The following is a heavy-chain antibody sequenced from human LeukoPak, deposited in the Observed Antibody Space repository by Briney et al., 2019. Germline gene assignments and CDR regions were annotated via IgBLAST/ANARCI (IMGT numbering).Heavy chain of an antibody. CDR1: GFTFSSFA. Sequence: GGSLRLSCAASGFTFSSFAMTWVRQAPGKGLEWVSSITGNHGPTYNTDSVKGRFTISRDNSQKTLYLQMNSLRAEDTAVYYCTKDPNGDYVGAFDPWGQGTLVTVSS. V-gene: IGHV3-23*01. CDR2: ITGNHGPT. J-gene: IGHJ5*02. D-gene: IGHD4-17*01. CDR3: TKDPNGDYVGAFDP.